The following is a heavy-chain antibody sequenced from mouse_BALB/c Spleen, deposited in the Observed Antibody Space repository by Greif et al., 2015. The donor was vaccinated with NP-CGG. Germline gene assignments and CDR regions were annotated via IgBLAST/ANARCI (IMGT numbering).Heavy chain of an antibody. V-gene: IGHV2-6-7*01. CDR3: ARGDYGSSLYYAMDY. D-gene: IGHD1-1*01. Sequence: VQGVESGPGLVAPSQSLSITCTVSGFSLTGYGVNWVRQPPGKGLEWLGMIWGDGSTDYNSALKSRLSISKDNSKSQVFLKMNSLQTDDTARYYCARGDYGSSLYYAMDYRGQGTSVTVSS. CDR1: GFSLTGYG. J-gene: IGHJ4*01. CDR2: IWGDGST.